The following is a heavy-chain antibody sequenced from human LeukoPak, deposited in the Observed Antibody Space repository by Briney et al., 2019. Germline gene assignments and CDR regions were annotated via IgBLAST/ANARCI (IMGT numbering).Heavy chain of an antibody. CDR3: ARSSESYDSSGYYSYYFDY. V-gene: IGHV4-59*01. D-gene: IGHD3-22*01. CDR2: IYYSGST. J-gene: IGHJ4*02. CDR1: GGSISSYY. Sequence: SETLSLTCTVSGGSISSYYWSWIRQPPGKGLEWIGYIYYSGSTNYNPSLRSRVTISVDTSKNQFSLKLSSVTAADTAVYYCARSSESYDSSGYYSYYFDYWGQGTLVTVSS.